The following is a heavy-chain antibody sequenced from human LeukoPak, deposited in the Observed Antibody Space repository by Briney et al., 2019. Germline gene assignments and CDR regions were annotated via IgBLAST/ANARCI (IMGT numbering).Heavy chain of an antibody. CDR2: IYTSGTI. J-gene: IGHJ5*02. CDR3: ARGRMATNP. D-gene: IGHD5-24*01. V-gene: IGHV4-4*07. CDR1: GGSISSYY. Sequence: SETLSLTCTVSGGSISSYYWSWIRQPAGTALGWIGRIYTSGTITYNPSLKSRVTMSVDTSKNQFSLKLSSVTAADTAVYYCARGRMATNPWGQGTLVTVSS.